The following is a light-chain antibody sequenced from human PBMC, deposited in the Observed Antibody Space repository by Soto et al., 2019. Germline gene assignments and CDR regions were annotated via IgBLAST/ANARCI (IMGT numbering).Light chain of an antibody. CDR1: QSVSSN. Sequence: EIVLTQSPGTLSLSPGERATLSCRASQSVSSNLAWYQQKPGQAPRLLIYGASTRATGIPARFSGSGSGTDFTLTIGRLEPEDFAVYYCQQYDSSPRTFGQGTKVDIK. CDR2: GAS. V-gene: IGKV3-20*01. J-gene: IGKJ1*01. CDR3: QQYDSSPRT.